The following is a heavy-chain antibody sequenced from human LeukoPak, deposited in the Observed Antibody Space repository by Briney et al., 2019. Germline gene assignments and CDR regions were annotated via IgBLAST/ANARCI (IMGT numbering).Heavy chain of an antibody. D-gene: IGHD3-22*01. J-gene: IGHJ4*02. Sequence: SSETLSLTCTVSGGSFSSSDYYWGWIRQPPGKGLEWIGSIYYSGTTYYNPSLKSRVTISVDTSKKQFSLKLSSVTAADTAVYYCARVSYYYDSSGYYHRTFDYWGQGTLVTVSS. CDR1: GGSFSSSDYY. V-gene: IGHV4-39*07. CDR2: IYYSGTT. CDR3: ARVSYYYDSSGYYHRTFDY.